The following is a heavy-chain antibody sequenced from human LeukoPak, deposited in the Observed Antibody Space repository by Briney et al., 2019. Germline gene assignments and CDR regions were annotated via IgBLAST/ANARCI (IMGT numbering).Heavy chain of an antibody. J-gene: IGHJ4*02. V-gene: IGHV3-33*01. CDR1: GFTFSSYG. CDR2: IWYGGTYG. CDR3: ARDPTARIAVPDY. D-gene: IGHD6-19*01. Sequence: GGSLRLSCAASGFTFSSYGMHWVRRAPGKGLAWVAVIWYGGTYGYYADSVKGRFTISRDNSKNTLYLQMNSLRAEDTAVYYCARDPTARIAVPDYWGQGTLVTVSS.